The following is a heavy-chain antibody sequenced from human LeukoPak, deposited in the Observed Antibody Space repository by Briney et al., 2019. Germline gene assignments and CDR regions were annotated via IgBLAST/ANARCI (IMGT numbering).Heavy chain of an antibody. CDR1: GGTFSSYA. Sequence: SVTVSCKASGGTFSSYAISWVRQAPGQGLEWMGGIIPIFGTANYAQKFQGRVTITADKSTSTAYMELSSLRSEDTAVYYCASSSSEYSSSSAWGQGTLVTVSS. D-gene: IGHD6-6*01. CDR3: ASSSSEYSSSSA. V-gene: IGHV1-69*06. J-gene: IGHJ5*02. CDR2: IIPIFGTA.